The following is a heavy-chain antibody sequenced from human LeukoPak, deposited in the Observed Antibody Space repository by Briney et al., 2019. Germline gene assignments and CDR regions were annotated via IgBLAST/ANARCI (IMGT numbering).Heavy chain of an antibody. CDR1: GFTFSSYA. CDR2: ISGSGGST. D-gene: IGHD3-10*01. V-gene: IGHV3-23*01. J-gene: IGHJ4*02. CDR3: AKVRATMVRGVSRGPYYFDY. Sequence: PGGSLRLSCAASGFTFSSYAMSWVRQAPGKGLEWVSAISGSGGSTYYADSVKDRFTISRDNSKNTLYLQMNSLRAEDTAVYYCAKVRATMVRGVSRGPYYFDYWGQGTLVTVSS.